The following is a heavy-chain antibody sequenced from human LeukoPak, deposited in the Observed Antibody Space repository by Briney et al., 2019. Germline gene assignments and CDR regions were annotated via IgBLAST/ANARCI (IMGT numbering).Heavy chain of an antibody. V-gene: IGHV3-23*01. CDR2: ISGSGGST. D-gene: IGHD3-22*01. CDR1: GFTFSSYA. CDR3: AEMNYYDSSGYYYEDY. Sequence: GGSLRLSCAASGFTFSSYAMSWVRQAPGKGLEWVSAISGSGGSTYYADSVKGRFTISRDNSKNTLYLQMNSLRAEDTAVYYCAEMNYYDSSGYYYEDYWGQGTLVTVSS. J-gene: IGHJ4*02.